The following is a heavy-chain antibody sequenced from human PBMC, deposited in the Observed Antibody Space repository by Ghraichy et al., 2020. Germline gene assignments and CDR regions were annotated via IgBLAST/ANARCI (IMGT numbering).Heavy chain of an antibody. V-gene: IGHV5-51*01. D-gene: IGHD4-17*01. CDR2: INPGDSDT. CDR1: GYSFTSYW. CDR3: ARVTDYGNQIDY. Sequence: GSLNISCKGSGYSFTSYWIGWVRQMPGKGLEWMGIINPGDSDTRYSPSFQGQVTISADKSISTAYLQWSSLKASDTAMYYCARVTDYGNQIDYWGQGTLVTVSS. J-gene: IGHJ4*02.